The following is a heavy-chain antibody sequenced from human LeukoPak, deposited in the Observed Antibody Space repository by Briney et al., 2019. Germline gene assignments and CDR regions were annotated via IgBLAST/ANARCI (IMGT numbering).Heavy chain of an antibody. CDR1: GFTFSSYS. CDR2: ISSSSSYI. D-gene: IGHD6-19*01. V-gene: IGHV3-21*01. CDR3: ARDLKAGSFFDY. J-gene: IGHJ4*02. Sequence: GGTLRLSCAASGFTFSSYSMNWVRQAPGKGLEWVSSISSSSSYIYYADSVKGRFTISRDNAKNSLYLQMNSLRAEDTAVYYCARDLKAGSFFDYWGQGTLATVSS.